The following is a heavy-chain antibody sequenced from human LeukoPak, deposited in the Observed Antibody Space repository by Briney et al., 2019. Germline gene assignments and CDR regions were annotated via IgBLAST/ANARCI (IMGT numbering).Heavy chain of an antibody. CDR2: RYYRGST. Sequence: SETLSHTCTVSGGSISSSSYYWGWIRQPPGKRLEWIGSRYYRGSTYYSPSLESRVTISVDTSKNHFSLRLSSVTAADTAVYYCARHDCSGVDCYIWNWFDPLGQGTLVTVSS. CDR3: ARHDCSGVDCYIWNWFDP. D-gene: IGHD2-15*01. J-gene: IGHJ5*02. V-gene: IGHV4-39*01. CDR1: GGSISSSSYY.